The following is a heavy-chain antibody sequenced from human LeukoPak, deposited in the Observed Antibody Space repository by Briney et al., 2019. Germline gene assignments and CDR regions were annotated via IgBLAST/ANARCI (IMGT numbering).Heavy chain of an antibody. CDR3: ARGSHYYDRTGATRIYYYYMDV. D-gene: IGHD3-22*01. V-gene: IGHV7-4-1*02. Sequence: GASVKVSCKASGYTFTSYAMNWVRQAPGQGLEWMGWINTNTGNPMYAQGFTGRFVFSLDTSVSTAYLQIRSLKAEDTAVYYCARGSHYYDRTGATRIYYYYMDVWGKGTTVTVSS. CDR2: INTNTGNP. J-gene: IGHJ6*03. CDR1: GYTFTSYA.